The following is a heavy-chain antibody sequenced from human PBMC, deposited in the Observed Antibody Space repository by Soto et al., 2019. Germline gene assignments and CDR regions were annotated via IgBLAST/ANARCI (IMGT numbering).Heavy chain of an antibody. J-gene: IGHJ6*02. D-gene: IGHD5-12*01. CDR2: IVVGSGNT. CDR1: GFTFTSSA. Sequence: GASVKVSCKASGFTFTSSAVQWVRQARGQRPEWIGWIVVGSGNTNYAQKFQERVTITRDMSTSTAYMELCSLRSEDTAVYYCAVGYSDYDFAVAGGYFYGMDVWGQGTTVTVSS. CDR3: AVGYSDYDFAVAGGYFYGMDV. V-gene: IGHV1-58*01.